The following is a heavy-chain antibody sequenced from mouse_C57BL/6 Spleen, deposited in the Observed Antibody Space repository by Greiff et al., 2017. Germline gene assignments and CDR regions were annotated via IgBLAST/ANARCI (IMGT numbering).Heavy chain of an antibody. Sequence: EVKLQESVAELVRPGASVKLSCTASGFNIKNTYMHWVKQRPEQGLEWIGRIDPANGNTKYAPKFQGKATITADTSSNTAYLQLSSLTSEDTAIYYCARYHYYGSSPFAYWGQGTLVTVSA. V-gene: IGHV14-3*01. D-gene: IGHD1-1*01. CDR3: ARYHYYGSSPFAY. CDR2: IDPANGNT. J-gene: IGHJ3*01. CDR1: GFNIKNTY.